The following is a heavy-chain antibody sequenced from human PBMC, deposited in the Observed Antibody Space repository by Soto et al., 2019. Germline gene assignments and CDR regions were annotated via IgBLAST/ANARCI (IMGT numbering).Heavy chain of an antibody. J-gene: IGHJ4*02. V-gene: IGHV1-69*04. D-gene: IGHD1-26*01. CDR3: AREMGATNDY. CDR2: IVPFVGIT. Sequence: QVQLVQSGAEVKKPGSSVKVSCKASGGSFSNYALNWVRQAPGQGLEWMGRIVPFVGITKYAQKFQGRVTITADNSTSTAYMELSSLRPEDTAVYYCAREMGATNDYWGQGTLVTISS. CDR1: GGSFSNYA.